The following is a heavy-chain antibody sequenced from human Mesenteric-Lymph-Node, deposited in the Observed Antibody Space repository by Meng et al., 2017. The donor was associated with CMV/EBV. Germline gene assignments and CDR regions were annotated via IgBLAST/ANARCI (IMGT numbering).Heavy chain of an antibody. D-gene: IGHD4-23*01. Sequence: SLRLSCTASGFSFSDAWISWVRQAPGKGLEWVGRIKDKTDGGTTDYAAPVKGRFTISRDDSKTTVYLQMNSLKTEDTAVYYCTAVGYWGQGTLVTVSS. CDR2: IKDKTDGGTT. V-gene: IGHV3-15*01. CDR3: TAVGY. CDR1: GFSFSDAW. J-gene: IGHJ4*02.